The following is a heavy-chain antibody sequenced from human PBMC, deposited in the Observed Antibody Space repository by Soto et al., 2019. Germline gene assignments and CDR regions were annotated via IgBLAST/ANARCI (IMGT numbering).Heavy chain of an antibody. D-gene: IGHD1-26*01. V-gene: IGHV3-72*01. CDR2: LKDRSQNYAT. Sequence: ELQLVESGGDLVQPGGSARLSCAASGFSVSGWYMDWVRQAPGKGLEWVARLKDRSQNYATEYAASVKGRFTVSRHPSQNSIFLQMNSLKIEDTAVYYCAREGDARWLDSWGQGTLVTVS. CDR1: GFSVSGWY. CDR3: AREGDARWLDS. J-gene: IGHJ5*01.